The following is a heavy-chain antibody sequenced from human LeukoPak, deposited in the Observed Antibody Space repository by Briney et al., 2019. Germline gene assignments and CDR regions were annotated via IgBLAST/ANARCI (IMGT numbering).Heavy chain of an antibody. Sequence: GGSLRLSCAVSGITLSNYGMSWVRQTPRKGLEWVAGISGSGGSTSYADSVKGRFTISRDNPKNTLYLEMNSLRAEDTAVYFCTKRGVVIRVILVGFHKEAYYFDSWGQGALVTVSS. CDR3: TKRGVVIRVILVGFHKEAYYFDS. V-gene: IGHV3-23*01. CDR2: ISGSGGST. CDR1: GITLSNYG. D-gene: IGHD3-22*01. J-gene: IGHJ4*02.